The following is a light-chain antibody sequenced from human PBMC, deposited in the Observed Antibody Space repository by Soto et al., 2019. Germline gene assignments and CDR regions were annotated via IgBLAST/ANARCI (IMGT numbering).Light chain of an antibody. J-gene: IGKJ3*01. CDR1: QSISGW. V-gene: IGKV1-5*01. CDR3: QQYYSPSRT. CDR2: DAS. Sequence: DIQMTQSPSTLSASVGDRVTITCRASQSISGWLAWYQQRPGKAPKLLIYDASTLPSGVPSRFSGSGSGTEFTLTISSLQPDDFATYSCQQYYSPSRTFGPGTNVDIK.